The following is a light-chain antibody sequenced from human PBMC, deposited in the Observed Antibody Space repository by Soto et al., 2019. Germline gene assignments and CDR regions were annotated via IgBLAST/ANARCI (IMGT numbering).Light chain of an antibody. CDR1: QSVFTF. Sequence: EIVLTQSPATLSLSPGERATLSCRASQSVFTFLAWYQQRPGQAPRLLMYDVSTRATGIPARFSGSGSGPDFTLNISSLEPEDFAVYYCPQRSDWLGTFGQGTKVEIK. V-gene: IGKV3-11*01. CDR3: PQRSDWLGT. J-gene: IGKJ1*01. CDR2: DVS.